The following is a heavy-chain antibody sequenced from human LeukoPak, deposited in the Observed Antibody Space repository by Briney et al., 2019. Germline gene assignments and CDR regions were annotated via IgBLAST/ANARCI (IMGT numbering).Heavy chain of an antibody. CDR2: IYYSGST. CDR1: GGSFSDYY. D-gene: IGHD6-19*01. Sequence: SETLSLTCAVYGGSFSDYYWSWIRQPPGKGLEWIGSIYYSGSTYYNPSLKSRVTISVDTSKNQFSLKLSSVTAADTAVYYCARDSSGWYHRVPRRGYFDYWGQGTLVTVSS. CDR3: ARDSSGWYHRVPRRGYFDY. J-gene: IGHJ4*02. V-gene: IGHV4-34*01.